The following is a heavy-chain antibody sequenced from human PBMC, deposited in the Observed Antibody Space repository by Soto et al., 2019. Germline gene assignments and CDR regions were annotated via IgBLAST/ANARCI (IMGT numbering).Heavy chain of an antibody. CDR3: AGPFIAAAAPVLDAFDI. CDR2: IYYSGST. V-gene: IGHV4-39*01. Sequence: QLQLKESGTGLVKPSETLSLTCTVSGGSITSTNYYWAWIRQPPGKGLEWIGTIYYSGSTYYNPSLKSRVTISEDTSENQFSLKVNSVTAADTALYYCAGPFIAAAAPVLDAFDIWGQGTMVSVSS. CDR1: GGSITSTNYY. D-gene: IGHD6-13*01. J-gene: IGHJ3*02.